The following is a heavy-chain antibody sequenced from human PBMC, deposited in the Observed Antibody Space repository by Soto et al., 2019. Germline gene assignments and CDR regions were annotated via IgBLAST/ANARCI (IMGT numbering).Heavy chain of an antibody. V-gene: IGHV3-23*01. CDR1: GFTFDSYA. D-gene: IGHD3-22*01. CDR2: ISGSDGST. Sequence: GGSLRLSCAASGFTFDSYAMNWVRQAPGKGLEWVSVISGSDGSTYYADSVKGRFTISRDNSKNTLYLQMNSLRAEDTAVYYCARASEYYFDSSGYYTPECMYVWGQGTTVTVSS. J-gene: IGHJ6*02. CDR3: ARASEYYFDSSGYYTPECMYV.